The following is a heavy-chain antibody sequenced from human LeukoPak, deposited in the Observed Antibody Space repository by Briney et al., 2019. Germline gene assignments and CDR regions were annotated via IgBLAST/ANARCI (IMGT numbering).Heavy chain of an antibody. V-gene: IGHV1-2*02. J-gene: IGHJ3*02. CDR1: GYTFTGYY. D-gene: IGHD3-9*01. CDR3: AREGHYDILTGYSNDAFDI. Sequence: GASVKVSCKASGYTFTGYYMHWVRQAPGQGLEWMGWINPNSGGTNYAQKFQGRVTMTRDTSITTAYMELSRLRSDDTAVYYCAREGHYDILTGYSNDAFDIWGQGTMVTVSS. CDR2: INPNSGGT.